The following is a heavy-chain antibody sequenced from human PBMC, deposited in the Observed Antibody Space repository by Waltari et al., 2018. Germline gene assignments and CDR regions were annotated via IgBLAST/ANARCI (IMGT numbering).Heavy chain of an antibody. J-gene: IGHJ6*02. Sequence: EVQLLESGGGLVQPGGSLRLSCAASGFTFSSYAMSWVRQAPGKGLEWVSAISGSGGSTYYADSVKGRFTISRDNSKNTLYLQMHSLRVEDTALYYCARPQRGYYGMDVWGQGTTVTVAS. V-gene: IGHV3-23*01. CDR3: ARPQRGYYGMDV. CDR2: ISGSGGST. CDR1: GFTFSSYA.